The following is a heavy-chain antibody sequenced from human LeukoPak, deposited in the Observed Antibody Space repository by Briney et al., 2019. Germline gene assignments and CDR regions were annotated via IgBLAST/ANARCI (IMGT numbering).Heavy chain of an antibody. Sequence: SQTLSLTCTVSGGSISSGGYYWSWIRQHPGKGLEWLGCIYYSGSTYYNPSLKSRITISVHTSRNQFSLKLSSVTAADTAMYYCARTRESSTDWCDPGGEGPLVTVSS. CDR3: ARTRESSTDWCDP. V-gene: IGHV4-31*03. J-gene: IGHJ5*02. CDR1: GGSISSGGYY. D-gene: IGHD6-6*01. CDR2: IYYSGST.